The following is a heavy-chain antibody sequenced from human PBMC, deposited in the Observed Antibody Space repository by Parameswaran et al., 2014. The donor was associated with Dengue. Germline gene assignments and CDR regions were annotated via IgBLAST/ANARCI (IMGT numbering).Heavy chain of an antibody. J-gene: IGHJ5*02. CDR3: ARGVGPNIAENTGWS. D-gene: IGHD6-13*01. CDR2: IIPIFGRG. Sequence: WVRQAPGQGLEWMGGIIPIFGRGNHAQKFQDRVTITADESTSTVYMELSSLRSEGTAVYYCARGVGPNIAENTGWSWGQGTLVTVSS. V-gene: IGHV1-69*01.